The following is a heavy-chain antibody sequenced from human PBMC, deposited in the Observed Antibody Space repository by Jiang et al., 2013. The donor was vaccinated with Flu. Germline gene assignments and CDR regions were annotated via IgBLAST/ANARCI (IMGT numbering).Heavy chain of an antibody. CDR3: ATKWIVLGRTQFDI. CDR1: GGSISSGGYY. CDR2: IYYSGST. J-gene: IGHJ3*02. Sequence: GLVKPSQTLSLTCTVSGGSISSGGYYWSWIRQHPGKGLEWIGYIYYSGSTYYNPSLKSRVTISVDTSKNQFSLKLSSVTAADTAVYYCATKWIVLGRTQFDIWGQGTMVTVSS. V-gene: IGHV4-31*03. D-gene: IGHD3-22*01.